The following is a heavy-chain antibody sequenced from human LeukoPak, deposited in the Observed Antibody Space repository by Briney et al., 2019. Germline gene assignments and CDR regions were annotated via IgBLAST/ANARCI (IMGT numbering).Heavy chain of an antibody. Sequence: GESLTISCKGSGYSFTSHWIGWVRQVPGKGLEWLGIIYPADSDTIYSPSFQGQVTISVEKSISTASLQWSSLRASDAAIYYCARRTYNMDGVDVWGQGTTVTVSS. D-gene: IGHD5-24*01. J-gene: IGHJ6*02. CDR2: IYPADSDT. V-gene: IGHV5-51*01. CDR3: ARRTYNMDGVDV. CDR1: GYSFTSHW.